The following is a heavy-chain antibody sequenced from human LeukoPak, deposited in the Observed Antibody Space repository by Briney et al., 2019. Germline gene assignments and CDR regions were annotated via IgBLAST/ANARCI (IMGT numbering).Heavy chain of an antibody. V-gene: IGHV3-7*01. Sequence: GGSLRLSCAAPGFTFSSYWMSWVRQAPGKGLEWVANIKQDGSEKYYVDSVKGRFTISRDNAKNSLYLQMNSLRAEDTAVYYCAREGFGIAATFDYWGQGTLVTVSS. CDR2: IKQDGSEK. J-gene: IGHJ4*02. D-gene: IGHD6-13*01. CDR1: GFTFSSYW. CDR3: AREGFGIAATFDY.